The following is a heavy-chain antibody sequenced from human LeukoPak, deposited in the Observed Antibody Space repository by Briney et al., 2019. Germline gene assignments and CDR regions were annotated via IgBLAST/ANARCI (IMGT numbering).Heavy chain of an antibody. D-gene: IGHD6-6*01. Sequence: ASVKVSCKASGYTFTGYYMHWVRQAPGQGLEWMGWINPNSGGTNYAQKFQGRVTMTRDTSISTAYMELSRLRSDDTAVYYCARVSIAARRPYYLPIDYWGQGTLVTVSS. CDR1: GYTFTGYY. J-gene: IGHJ4*02. CDR2: INPNSGGT. V-gene: IGHV1-2*02. CDR3: ARVSIAARRPYYLPIDY.